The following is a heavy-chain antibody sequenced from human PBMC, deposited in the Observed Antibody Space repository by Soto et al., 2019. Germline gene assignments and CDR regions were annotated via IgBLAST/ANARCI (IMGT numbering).Heavy chain of an antibody. CDR2: IFPADSGT. Sequence: LKISCKGFGYNFSGYWIAWVRQMPGKGLEWMGIIFPADSGTRYSPSFQGQVSISVDTAITTTFLHLSSLRPSDTGTYFCARRGKYPNWLDPWGQGTLVTVSS. J-gene: IGHJ5*02. D-gene: IGHD2-2*01. CDR1: GYNFSGYW. V-gene: IGHV5-51*01. CDR3: ARRGKYPNWLDP.